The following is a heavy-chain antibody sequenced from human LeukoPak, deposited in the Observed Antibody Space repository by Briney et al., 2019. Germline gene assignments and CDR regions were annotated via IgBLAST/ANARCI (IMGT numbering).Heavy chain of an antibody. J-gene: IGHJ4*02. CDR3: ERKTGGATAEDY. V-gene: IGHV1-18*01. CDR2: ISAYYGNT. Sequence: GGSVKVSCKASGYTFTSYGISGVRQAPGHGVGWVEWISAYYGNTNYAQKRQGRVTMTTNTSTSTAYIGLRSLRSDNAAVYYCERKTGGATAEDYWGQGTLVTVSS. CDR1: GYTFTSYG. D-gene: IGHD1-26*01.